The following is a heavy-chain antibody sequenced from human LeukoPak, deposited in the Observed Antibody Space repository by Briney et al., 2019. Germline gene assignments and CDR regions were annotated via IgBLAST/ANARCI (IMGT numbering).Heavy chain of an antibody. CDR2: IYPGDSDT. J-gene: IGHJ4*02. CDR1: GYSFTSYW. Sequence: KLGESLKISCKGSGYSFTSYWIGWVRRMPGKGLEWMGIIYPGDSDTRYSPSFQGQVTISAAKSISTAYLQWSSLKASDTAMYYCARFPTGSGWYYFDYWGQGTLVTVSS. D-gene: IGHD6-19*01. CDR3: ARFPTGSGWYYFDY. V-gene: IGHV5-51*01.